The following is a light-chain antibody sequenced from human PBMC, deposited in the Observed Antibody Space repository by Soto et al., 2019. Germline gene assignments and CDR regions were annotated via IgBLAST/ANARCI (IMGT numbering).Light chain of an antibody. CDR3: KQYNNWLVH. V-gene: IGKV3D-15*01. CDR1: QSVNSSN. CDR2: GAS. Sequence: FGLPQYPYTLSLSPGERAALSCTSRQSVNSSNLAWHQKKPGQAPRLLIYGASSRAAGIPDRFSGSGSGTEFTLTISSLQSEDFAVYYCKQYNNWLVHFGHGTRMEI. J-gene: IGKJ5*01.